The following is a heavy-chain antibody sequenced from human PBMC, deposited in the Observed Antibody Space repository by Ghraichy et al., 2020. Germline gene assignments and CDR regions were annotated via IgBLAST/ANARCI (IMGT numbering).Heavy chain of an antibody. CDR1: GFTFSDSA. Sequence: RGSLRLSCAASGFTFSDSAMHWVRQAPGKGLEWVAVISSAGTNKYYTHSVKGRFTISRDNSKNTLYLQMDSLRAEDTALYYCARTPPGGWMVRMIADNWGQGTPVTVSS. V-gene: IGHV3-30*04. CDR2: ISSAGTNK. CDR3: ARTPPGGWMVRMIADN. J-gene: IGHJ4*02. D-gene: IGHD6-19*01.